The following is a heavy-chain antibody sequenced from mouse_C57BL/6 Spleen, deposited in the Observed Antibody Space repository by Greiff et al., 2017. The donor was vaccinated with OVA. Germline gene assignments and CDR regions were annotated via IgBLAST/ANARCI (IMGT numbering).Heavy chain of an antibody. CDR3: ARDWYYGSSYAHWYFDV. D-gene: IGHD1-1*01. Sequence: EVKLMESEGGLVQPGSSMKLSCTASGFTFSDYYMAWVRQVPEKGLEWVANINYDGSSTYYLDSLKSRFLISRDNAKNILYLQMSSLKSEDTATYYCARDWYYGSSYAHWYFDVWGTGTTVTVSS. V-gene: IGHV5-16*01. CDR1: GFTFSDYY. J-gene: IGHJ1*03. CDR2: INYDGSST.